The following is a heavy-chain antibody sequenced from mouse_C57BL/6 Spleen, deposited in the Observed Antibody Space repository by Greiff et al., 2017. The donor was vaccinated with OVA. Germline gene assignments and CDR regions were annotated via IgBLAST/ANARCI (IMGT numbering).Heavy chain of an antibody. V-gene: IGHV1-53*01. CDR3: ARSDTTVVAPFAY. CDR2: INPSNGGT. Sequence: VQLQQPGTELVKPGASVKLSCKASGYTFTSYWMHWVKQRPGQGLEWIGNINPSNGGTNYNEKFKSKATLTVDKSSSTAYMQLSSLTSEDSAVYYCARSDTTVVAPFAYWGQGTLVTVSA. CDR1: GYTFTSYW. J-gene: IGHJ3*01. D-gene: IGHD1-1*01.